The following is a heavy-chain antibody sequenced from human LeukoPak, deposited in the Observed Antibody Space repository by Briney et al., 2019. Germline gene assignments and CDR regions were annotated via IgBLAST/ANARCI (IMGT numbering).Heavy chain of an antibody. D-gene: IGHD6-25*01. V-gene: IGHV4-61*02. CDR3: ARESSGHYYHYYMDV. Sequence: SETLSLTCTVSGGSISSGSYYWSWIRQPAGKGLEWIGRIYTSGSTNYNPSLKSRVTMSVDTSKNQFSLKLSSVTAADTAVYYCARESSGHYYHYYMDVWGKGTTVTISS. CDR1: GGSISSGSYY. J-gene: IGHJ6*03. CDR2: IYTSGST.